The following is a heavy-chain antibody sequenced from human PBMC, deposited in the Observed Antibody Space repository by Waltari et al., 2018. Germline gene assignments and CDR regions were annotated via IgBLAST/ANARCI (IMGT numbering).Heavy chain of an antibody. D-gene: IGHD5-12*01. Sequence: EVQLVQSGAEVKKPGESLKISCKGSGYSFTSYWIGWVRQMPGKGLEWMGIIYPGDSDTRDSPSFQGQVTISADKSISTAYLQWSSLKASDTAMYYCARHSPDSGYTGGFDYWGQGTLVTVSS. CDR3: ARHSPDSGYTGGFDY. CDR2: IYPGDSDT. V-gene: IGHV5-51*01. J-gene: IGHJ4*02. CDR1: GYSFTSYW.